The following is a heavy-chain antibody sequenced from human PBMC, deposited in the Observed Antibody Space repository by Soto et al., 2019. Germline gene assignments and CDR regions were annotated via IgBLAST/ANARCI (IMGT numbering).Heavy chain of an antibody. CDR3: ARHPLYSNSDYYYYMDV. V-gene: IGHV4-39*01. CDR2: IYYNEDT. CDR1: GGSIRSSSYY. Sequence: QLQLQESGPGLVKPSETLSLTCTVSGGSIRSSSYYWGWIRQPPGKGLEWTGSIYYNEDTYYNPSLKSRVTISVDTSKNRFSLELSSVTAADTAVYYCARHPLYSNSDYYYYMDVWGKGTSVTVSS. D-gene: IGHD4-4*01. J-gene: IGHJ6*03.